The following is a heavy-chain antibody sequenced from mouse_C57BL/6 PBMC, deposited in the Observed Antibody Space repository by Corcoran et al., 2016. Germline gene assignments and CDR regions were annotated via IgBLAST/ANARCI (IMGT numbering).Heavy chain of an antibody. V-gene: IGHV1-80*01. D-gene: IGHD2-1*01. J-gene: IGHJ3*01. Sequence: QVQLQQSGAELVKPGASVKISCKASGYAFSSYWMNWVKQRPGKGLKWIGQIYPGDGDTNYNGKFKGKATLTADKSSSTAYMQLSSLTSEDSAVYFCAREGGNYPAWFAYWGQGTLVTVSA. CDR3: AREGGNYPAWFAY. CDR2: IYPGDGDT. CDR1: GYAFSSYW.